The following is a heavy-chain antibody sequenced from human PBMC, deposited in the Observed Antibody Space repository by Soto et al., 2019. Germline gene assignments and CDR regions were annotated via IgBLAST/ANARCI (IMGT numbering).Heavy chain of an antibody. V-gene: IGHV3-7*01. Sequence: EVQLAESGGGLVKPGGSLRLSCVASGFTFSSHYMTWVRQAPGKGLESVAKIKPDGSESYYVDSVRGRFTFSRDNAKNSLSLQRNSLRDEDAAVYYCAIEEGGGVEFWGQGTLVTVSS. CDR1: GFTFSSHY. CDR2: IKPDGSES. D-gene: IGHD3-16*01. J-gene: IGHJ4*02. CDR3: AIEEGGGVEF.